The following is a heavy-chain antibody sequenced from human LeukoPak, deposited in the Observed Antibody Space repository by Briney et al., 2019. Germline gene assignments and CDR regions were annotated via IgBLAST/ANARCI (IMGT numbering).Heavy chain of an antibody. D-gene: IGHD3-22*01. CDR1: GFTFSSYA. J-gene: IGHJ4*02. Sequence: GGSLRLSCAASGFTFSSYAMSWVRQAPGKGLEWVSAISGSGGSTYYADSVKGRFTISRDNSKNTLYLQMNSLRAEDTAVYYCAKAEGKLWNYYDSSGYNRYWGQGTLVTVSS. CDR2: ISGSGGST. V-gene: IGHV3-23*01. CDR3: AKAEGKLWNYYDSSGYNRY.